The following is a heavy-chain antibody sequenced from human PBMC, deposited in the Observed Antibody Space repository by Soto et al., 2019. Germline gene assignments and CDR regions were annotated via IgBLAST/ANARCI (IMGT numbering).Heavy chain of an antibody. J-gene: IGHJ4*02. CDR1: GFTFSSYG. D-gene: IGHD6-19*01. CDR2: IWYDGSNK. Sequence: PGGSLRLSCAASGFTFSSYGMHWVRQAPGKGLEWVAVIWYDGSNKYYADSVKGRFTISRDNSKNALYLQMNSLRAEDTAVYYCAKTVAEVDYWGQGTLVTVSS. V-gene: IGHV3-33*06. CDR3: AKTVAEVDY.